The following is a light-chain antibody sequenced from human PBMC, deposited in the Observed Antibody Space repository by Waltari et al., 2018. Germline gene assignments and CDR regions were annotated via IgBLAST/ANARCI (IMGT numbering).Light chain of an antibody. CDR2: SNN. CDR1: SSNVGIYT. V-gene: IGLV1-44*01. Sequence: QSVLTQPPSASGTPGQRVTISCSGSSSNVGIYTVNWYQHLPGTAPKLLIYSNNRRPSGVPDRFSGSKSGTSASLAISGLQSEDEAEYYCAAWDDSLNGNVFGSGTKVTVL. J-gene: IGLJ6*01. CDR3: AAWDDSLNGNV.